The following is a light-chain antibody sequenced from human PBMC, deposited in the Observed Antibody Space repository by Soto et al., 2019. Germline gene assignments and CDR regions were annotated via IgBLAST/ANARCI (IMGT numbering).Light chain of an antibody. V-gene: IGKV1-17*01. CDR2: AAS. CDR1: QGIRND. J-gene: IGKJ3*01. CDR3: LQHNSYPFT. Sequence: DIQMNQSPSSLSASVGDRVTITCRASQGIRNDLVWYQQKPGEAPKRLIYAASVLQTGVPSRFSGSGSGTEFALTISSLQPEDFASYYCLQHNSYPFTFGPGTKVDIK.